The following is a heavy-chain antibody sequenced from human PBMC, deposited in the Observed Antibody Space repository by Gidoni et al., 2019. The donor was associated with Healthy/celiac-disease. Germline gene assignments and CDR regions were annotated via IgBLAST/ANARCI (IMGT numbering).Heavy chain of an antibody. D-gene: IGHD6-13*01. J-gene: IGHJ4*02. CDR2: IYYSGST. CDR3: ARPRRSGYSSSPFDY. Sequence: QLQLQESGPGLVKPSETLSLTCTVSGGSISSSSYYWGWIRQPPGKGLEWIGSIYYSGSTYYNPSLKSRVTISVDTSKNQFSLKLSSVTAADTAVYYCARPRRSGYSSSPFDYWGQGTLVTVSS. V-gene: IGHV4-39*01. CDR1: GGSISSSSYY.